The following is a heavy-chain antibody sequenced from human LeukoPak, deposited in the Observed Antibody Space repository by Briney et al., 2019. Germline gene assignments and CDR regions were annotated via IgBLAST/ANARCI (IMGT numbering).Heavy chain of an antibody. D-gene: IGHD3-10*01. J-gene: IGHJ4*02. CDR1: GFTFSNYT. CDR2: IGGSGRST. V-gene: IGHV3-23*01. Sequence: PGGSLRLSCAASGFTFSNYTMRWVCQAPGKGLEWVSTIGGSGRSTCYADSVTGPFTISRDNSENTLYLQTNSLRAEDTAVYYCAGDASYYGSGNYFWGQGTLVTVSS. CDR3: AGDASYYGSGNYF.